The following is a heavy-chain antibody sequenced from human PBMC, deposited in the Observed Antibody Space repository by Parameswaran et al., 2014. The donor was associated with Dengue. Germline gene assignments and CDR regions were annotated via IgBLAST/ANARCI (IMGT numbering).Heavy chain of an antibody. CDR3: ARGGGSTIWVFKRYGMDV. Sequence: WIRQPPGKGLEWIGEINHSGSTNYNPSLKSRVTISVDTSKNQFSLKLSSVTAADTAVYYCARGGGSTIWVFKRYGMDVWGQGTTVTVSS. V-gene: IGHV4-34*01. CDR2: INHSGST. J-gene: IGHJ6*02. D-gene: IGHD5/OR15-5a*01.